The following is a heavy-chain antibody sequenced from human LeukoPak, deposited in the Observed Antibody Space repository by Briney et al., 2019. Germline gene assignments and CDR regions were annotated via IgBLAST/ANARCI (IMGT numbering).Heavy chain of an antibody. Sequence: GAVKVSCMPSRYTLTGYYMHWVRQAPGQGVEWMGWINPNSGGTNYAQKFQARVTMTRDTSISTAYMELSRLRSDDTAVYDCARGVTKDFQYWGQGTLVTVSS. CDR3: ARGVTKDFQY. J-gene: IGHJ1*01. CDR2: INPNSGGT. CDR1: RYTLTGYY. V-gene: IGHV1-2*02. D-gene: IGHD4-17*01.